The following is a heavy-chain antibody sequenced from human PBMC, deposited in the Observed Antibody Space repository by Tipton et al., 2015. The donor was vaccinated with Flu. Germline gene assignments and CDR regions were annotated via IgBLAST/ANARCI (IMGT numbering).Heavy chain of an antibody. CDR1: GGSISSSNYY. CDR3: VTNLITMVRGVITTDDAFDI. D-gene: IGHD3-10*01. Sequence: TLSLTCTVSGGSISSSNYYWGWIRQPPGKGLEWIGTIYYSGSTYYNPSLKSRVTISADTSKNQFSLKLSSVTAADTAVYYCVTNLITMVRGVITTDDAFDIWGQGTMVTVSS. CDR2: IYYSGST. V-gene: IGHV4-39*07. J-gene: IGHJ3*02.